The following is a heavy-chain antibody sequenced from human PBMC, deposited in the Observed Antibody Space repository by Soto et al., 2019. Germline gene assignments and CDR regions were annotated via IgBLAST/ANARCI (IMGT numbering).Heavy chain of an antibody. Sequence: EVQLLESGGGLVQPGGSLRLSCAASGFTFSSYVMSWVRQAPGKGLEWVSAISGSGGSTYYADSVKGRFTISRDNSKNTLYLQMNSLRAEDTAVYYCAKDSSGWYDSFDYWGQGTLVTVSS. CDR1: GFTFSSYV. CDR2: ISGSGGST. CDR3: AKDSSGWYDSFDY. V-gene: IGHV3-23*01. D-gene: IGHD6-19*01. J-gene: IGHJ4*02.